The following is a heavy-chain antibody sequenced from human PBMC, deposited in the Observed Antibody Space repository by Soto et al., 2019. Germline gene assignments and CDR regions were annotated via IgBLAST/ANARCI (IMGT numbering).Heavy chain of an antibody. J-gene: IGHJ4*02. CDR3: ARGGYYYDSSGYYYSFDY. CDR1: GFTFSDYY. Sequence: GGSLRLSCAASGFTFSDYYMSWIRQARGEGLGWVSYISGSSSYTNYADSVKGRFTISRDNAKNSLYLQMNSLRAEDTAVYYCARGGYYYDSSGYYYSFDYWGQGTQVTVSS. D-gene: IGHD3-22*01. CDR2: ISGSSSYT. V-gene: IGHV3-11*06.